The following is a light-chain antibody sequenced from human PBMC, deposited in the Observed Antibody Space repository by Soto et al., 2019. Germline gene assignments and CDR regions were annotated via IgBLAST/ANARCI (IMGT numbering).Light chain of an antibody. CDR1: LPIGNY. V-gene: IGKV1-39*01. CDR3: QPRYSTPSLT. CDR2: AAS. Sequence: DIQMTQSPSSLSASVGDRVTITCRASLPIGNYLAWYLQKPGKVPNLLIYAASSLQSGVPSRFSGSGSGTDFTLTISSLRPEDVASYYCQPRYSTPSLTCGGATKVEIK. J-gene: IGKJ4*02.